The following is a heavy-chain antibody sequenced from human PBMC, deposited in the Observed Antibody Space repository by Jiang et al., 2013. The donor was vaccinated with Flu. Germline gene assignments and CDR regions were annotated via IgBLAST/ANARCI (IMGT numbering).Heavy chain of an antibody. CDR2: LSSGGSPI. CDR3: ARIFHYYGMDV. Sequence: GSLRLSCAASGFSFSSYEMNWVRQAPGKGLEWVSYLSSGGSPIYYADSVRGRFTISRDNAKNSLYLQMNSLRAEDTAVYYCARIFHYYGMDVWGQGTTVTVSS. V-gene: IGHV3-48*03. CDR1: GFSFSSYE. J-gene: IGHJ6*02.